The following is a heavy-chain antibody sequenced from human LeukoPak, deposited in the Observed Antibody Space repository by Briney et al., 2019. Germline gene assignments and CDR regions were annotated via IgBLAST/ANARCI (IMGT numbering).Heavy chain of an antibody. V-gene: IGHV4-59*01. CDR3: ARVRYCSTNRCYDREFDN. J-gene: IGHJ4*02. CDR1: GGSISNYY. CDR2: IYYSWNT. Sequence: PSETLSLTCTVSGGSISNYYWSWIRQPPGKGLEWIGYIYYSWNTNYNPSLKRRVTISVDTSKNQFSLKLNSVTAADTAVYYCARVRYCSTNRCYDREFDNWGQGTLVTVSS. D-gene: IGHD2-2*01.